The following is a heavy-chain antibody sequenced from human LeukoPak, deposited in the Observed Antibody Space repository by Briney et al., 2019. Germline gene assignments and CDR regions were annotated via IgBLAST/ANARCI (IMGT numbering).Heavy chain of an antibody. D-gene: IGHD2-2*01. Sequence: GGSLRLSCAASGFTFSSYAMSWVRQAPGKGLEWVSAISGSGGSTYYADSVKGRFTISRDNSKNTLYLQMNSLRAEDTAVYYCAKGPPSTYCSSTSCRNYDAFDIWRQGTMVTVSS. V-gene: IGHV3-23*01. J-gene: IGHJ3*02. CDR2: ISGSGGST. CDR1: GFTFSSYA. CDR3: AKGPPSTYCSSTSCRNYDAFDI.